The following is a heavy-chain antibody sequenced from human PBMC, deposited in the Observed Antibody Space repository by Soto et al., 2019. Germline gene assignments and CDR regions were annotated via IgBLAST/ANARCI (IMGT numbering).Heavy chain of an antibody. D-gene: IGHD4-17*01. CDR1: GYSISRGGYY. V-gene: IGHV4-31*11. CDR3: ARDQEVNYADYGGSDYYYGLDV. J-gene: IGHJ6*02. CDR2: IYHRGSA. Sequence: SETLSLTCAVSGYSISRGGYYWSWIRQHPGKGLEWMGYIYHRGSAYYNPSLKSRLTISVDISKNQFSLELSSVTAADTAVYDCARDQEVNYADYGGSDYYYGLDVWGQGTTVTVSS.